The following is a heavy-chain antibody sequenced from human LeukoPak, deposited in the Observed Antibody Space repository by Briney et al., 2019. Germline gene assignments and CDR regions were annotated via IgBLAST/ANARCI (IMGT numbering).Heavy chain of an antibody. V-gene: IGHV4-4*07. CDR1: GGSITNYY. Sequence: SETLSLTCTVSGGSITNYYWSWIRQPAGKGLEWIGRIYTSGSTSYNPSLKSRVTISADTSKNQFSLKLTSVSAADTAIYYCARRNDFDIWGQGTMVTVSS. CDR3: ARRNDFDI. CDR2: IYTSGST. J-gene: IGHJ3*02.